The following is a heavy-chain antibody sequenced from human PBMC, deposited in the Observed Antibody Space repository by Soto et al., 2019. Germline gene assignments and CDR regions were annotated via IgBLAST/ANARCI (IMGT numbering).Heavy chain of an antibody. V-gene: IGHV4-59*08. CDR3: ARSSNWGSYNWFDP. CDR2: IYYSGST. D-gene: IGHD7-27*01. Sequence: SETLSLTCTVSGGSISSYYWSWIRQPPGKGLEWIGYIYYSGSTNYSPSLKSRVTISVDTPKNQFSLKLSSVTAADTAVYYCARSSNWGSYNWFDPWGQGTLVTVSS. CDR1: GGSISSYY. J-gene: IGHJ5*02.